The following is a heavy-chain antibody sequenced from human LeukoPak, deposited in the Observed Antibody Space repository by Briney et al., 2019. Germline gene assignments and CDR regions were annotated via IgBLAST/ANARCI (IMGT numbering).Heavy chain of an antibody. Sequence: PGGSLRLSCAASGFTFSSYSMNCVRQAPGKGVEWVSSISSSSSYIYYADSVKGRFTISRHNSKNSLYLQMNSLRAEDTAVYYCARDPLPRYSYGCVDYWGQGTLVTVSS. V-gene: IGHV3-21*01. J-gene: IGHJ4*02. CDR3: ARDPLPRYSYGCVDY. CDR1: GFTFSSYS. CDR2: ISSSSSYI. D-gene: IGHD5-18*01.